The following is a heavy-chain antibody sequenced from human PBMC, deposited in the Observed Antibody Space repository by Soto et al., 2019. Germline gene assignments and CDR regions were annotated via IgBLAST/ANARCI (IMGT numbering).Heavy chain of an antibody. CDR3: ARDSRLGITILGVVTLDY. J-gene: IGHJ4*02. Sequence: ASVKVSCKASGYTFTSYGISWVRQAPGQGLEWMGWISAYNGNTNYAQKLQGRVTMTTDTSTSTAYMELRSLRSDDTAAYYCARDSRLGITILGVVTLDYGGQGTLVTVPS. D-gene: IGHD3-3*01. CDR1: GYTFTSYG. CDR2: ISAYNGNT. V-gene: IGHV1-18*01.